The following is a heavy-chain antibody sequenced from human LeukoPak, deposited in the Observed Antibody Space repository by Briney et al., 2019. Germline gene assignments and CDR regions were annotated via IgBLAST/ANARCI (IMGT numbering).Heavy chain of an antibody. Sequence: QPGRSLRLSCAASGYTFSSYGMHWVRQAPGKGLEWVAVIWYDGSNKYYADSVKGRFTISRDNSKNTLYLQMNSLRAEDTAVYYCARDDVAVTGALDFWGQGPMGTVSS. D-gene: IGHD6-19*01. CDR3: ARDDVAVTGALDF. V-gene: IGHV3-33*01. CDR1: GYTFSSYG. J-gene: IGHJ4*02. CDR2: IWYDGSNK.